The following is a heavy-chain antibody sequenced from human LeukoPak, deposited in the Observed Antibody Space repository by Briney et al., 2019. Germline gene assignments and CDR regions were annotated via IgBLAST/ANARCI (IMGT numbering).Heavy chain of an antibody. CDR1: GGTFSSYA. Sequence: SVKVSCKASGGTFSSYAISWVRQAPGQGLEWMGEIIPIFGTANCAQKFQGRVTITADESTRTAYMELSSLRSEDTAVYYCARDIKLGYFDYWGQGTLVTVSS. CDR3: ARDIKLGYFDY. CDR2: IIPIFGTA. D-gene: IGHD7-27*01. J-gene: IGHJ4*02. V-gene: IGHV1-69*01.